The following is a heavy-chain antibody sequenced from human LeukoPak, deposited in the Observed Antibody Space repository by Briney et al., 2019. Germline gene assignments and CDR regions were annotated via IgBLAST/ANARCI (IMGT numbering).Heavy chain of an antibody. CDR2: ISGSGGNT. Sequence: PGGSLRLSCAASGFTFSSYAISWVRQAPGKGLEWISAISGSGGNTYYADSVKGRLTISRDNSKNTLFLQMNSLRVEDTAVYYCAKEDPIVSVGFDYWGQGTLVTVTS. CDR1: GFTFSSYA. D-gene: IGHD2-15*01. J-gene: IGHJ4*02. CDR3: AKEDPIVSVGFDY. V-gene: IGHV3-23*01.